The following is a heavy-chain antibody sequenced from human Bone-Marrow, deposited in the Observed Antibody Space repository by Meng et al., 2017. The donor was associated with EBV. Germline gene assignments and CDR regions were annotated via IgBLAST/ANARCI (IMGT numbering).Heavy chain of an antibody. CDR3: ARGVTTHFVP. D-gene: IGHD4-17*01. J-gene: IGHJ5*02. CDR2: IYYSVST. V-gene: IGHV4-39*07. CDR1: GGSISSSNYY. Sequence: RLHEWGPWLLQPSDTLALTCTVSGGSISSSNYYWGWTRQPPGKGLEWIGSIYYSVSTYYNPSLKSRVTISVDTSKNQFSLKLSSVTAADTALYYCARGVTTHFVPWGQGTLVTVSS.